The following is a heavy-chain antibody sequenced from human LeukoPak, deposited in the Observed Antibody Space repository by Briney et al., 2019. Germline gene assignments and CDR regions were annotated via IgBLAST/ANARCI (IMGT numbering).Heavy chain of an antibody. V-gene: IGHV4-4*07. CDR2: IYTSGST. Sequence: KPSETLSLTCTVSGGSISSYYWSWIRQPAGKGLEWIGRIYTSGSTNYNPSLKSRVTMSVDTSKNQFSLKLSSVTAADTAVYYCARKTPYKYYYDSSGYYPGFDYWGQGTLVTVSS. D-gene: IGHD3-22*01. CDR1: GGSISSYY. J-gene: IGHJ4*02. CDR3: ARKTPYKYYYDSSGYYPGFDY.